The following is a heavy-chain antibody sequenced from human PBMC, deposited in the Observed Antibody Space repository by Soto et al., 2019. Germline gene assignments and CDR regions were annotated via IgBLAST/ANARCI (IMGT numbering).Heavy chain of an antibody. CDR3: ARLVDTAMASYYYYYYGMDV. V-gene: IGHV3-30-3*01. Sequence: GGSLRLSCAASGFTFSSYAMHWVRQAPGKGLEWVAVISYDGSNIYYADSVKGRFTISRDNAKNSLYLQMNSLRAEDTAVYYCARLVDTAMASYYYYYYGMDVWGQGTTVTVSS. CDR2: ISYDGSNI. J-gene: IGHJ6*02. CDR1: GFTFSSYA. D-gene: IGHD5-18*01.